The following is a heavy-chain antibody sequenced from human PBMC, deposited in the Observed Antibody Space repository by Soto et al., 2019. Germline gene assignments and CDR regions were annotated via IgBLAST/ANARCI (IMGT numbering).Heavy chain of an antibody. J-gene: IGHJ6*02. CDR1: GFTFSSYS. Sequence: PGGCLRLSCAASGFTFSSYSLNWVRQAPGKGLEWVSSISSSSSYIYYADSVRGRFTISRDNAKNSLYLQMNSLRAEDTAVYYCARDLSLIWFGEDHYNYYGMDVWGQGTTVTVSS. CDR3: ARDLSLIWFGEDHYNYYGMDV. D-gene: IGHD3-10*01. CDR2: ISSSSSYI. V-gene: IGHV3-21*01.